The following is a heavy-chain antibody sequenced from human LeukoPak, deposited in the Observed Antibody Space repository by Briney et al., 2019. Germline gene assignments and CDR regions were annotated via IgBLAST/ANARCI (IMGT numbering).Heavy chain of an antibody. CDR1: GYSFTGHY. CDR3: ARVPVSTPPPYYYYYMDV. J-gene: IGHJ6*03. CDR2: ISAYNGNT. V-gene: IGHV1-18*04. Sequence: GASVKVSCKASGYSFTGHYLHWVRQAPGQGLEWMGWISAYNGNTNYAQKLQGRVTMTTDTSTSTAYMELRSLRSDDTAVYYCARVPVSTPPPYYYYYMDVWGKGTTVTVSS. D-gene: IGHD4-11*01.